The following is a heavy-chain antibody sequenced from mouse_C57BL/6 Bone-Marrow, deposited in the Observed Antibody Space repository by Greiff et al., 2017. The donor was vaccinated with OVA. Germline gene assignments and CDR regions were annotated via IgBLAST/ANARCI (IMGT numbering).Heavy chain of an antibody. CDR3: ARTTMAPFDD. CDR2: INPSSGYT. J-gene: IGHJ2*01. Sequence: QVQLQQSGAELARPGASVKMSCKASGYTFTSYTMHWVKQRPGQGLEWIGYINPSSGYTNYNQKFKDKATFTADKSSSTAYMQLSSLTSEDSAVYYCARTTMAPFDDWGQGTTLTVSS. V-gene: IGHV1-4*01. D-gene: IGHD2-1*01. CDR1: GYTFTSYT.